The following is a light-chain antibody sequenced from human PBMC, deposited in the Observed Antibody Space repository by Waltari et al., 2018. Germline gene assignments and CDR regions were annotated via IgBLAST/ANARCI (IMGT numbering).Light chain of an antibody. CDR3: QQLNSYPGFT. J-gene: IGKJ3*01. CDR1: QGISSY. Sequence: DIQLNQSPSFLSASVGDRVTITCRASQGISSYLAWYQQKPGKAPKLLIYAASTLQSGVPSRFSGSGSGTEFTLTISSLQPEDFATYYCQQLNSYPGFTFGPGTKVDIK. V-gene: IGKV1-9*01. CDR2: AAS.